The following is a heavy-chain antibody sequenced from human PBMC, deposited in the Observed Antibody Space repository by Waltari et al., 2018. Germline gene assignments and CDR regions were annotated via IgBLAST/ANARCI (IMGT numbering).Heavy chain of an antibody. Sequence: EVQLVESGGVLVQPGGSLRLSCEASGFTFSSYWMHWVRQVPGKGLVWISAITSDGSRTVYADSLKGRFTISRDNAKNTLYLQMNSLRSEDTAVYYCARHGPGGYGMDVWGHGTTVTVSS. V-gene: IGHV3-74*03. J-gene: IGHJ6*02. CDR2: ITSDGSRT. D-gene: IGHD2-15*01. CDR3: ARHGPGGYGMDV. CDR1: GFTFSSYW.